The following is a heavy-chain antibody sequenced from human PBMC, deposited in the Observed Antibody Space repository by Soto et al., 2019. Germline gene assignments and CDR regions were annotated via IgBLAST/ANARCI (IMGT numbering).Heavy chain of an antibody. CDR1: GYIFSNYG. Sequence: GASVKVSCKASGYIFSNYGISWMRQVPGQGLEWMGWVSAYNGNSNYTQKFQGRVTMTTDTATNTAYMELRSLRSDDTAVYYCARASGMGVGTTSYWGQGTLVTVSS. J-gene: IGHJ4*02. V-gene: IGHV1-18*01. D-gene: IGHD1-26*01. CDR3: ARASGMGVGTTSY. CDR2: VSAYNGNS.